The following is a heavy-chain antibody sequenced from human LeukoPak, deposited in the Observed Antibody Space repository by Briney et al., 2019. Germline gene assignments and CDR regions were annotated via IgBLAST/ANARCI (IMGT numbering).Heavy chain of an antibody. J-gene: IGHJ4*02. V-gene: IGHV3-74*01. CDR3: ARGGWGTGTDY. D-gene: IGHD1-1*01. Sequence: GGSLRLSCAASGFTFSSYWMHWVRQAPGKGLVWVSRVNNDGSSSTYADSVKGRFTISRDNAKNTIYLQMNSLRAEDTAVYYCARGGWGTGTDYWGQGTLVTVSS. CDR1: GFTFSSYW. CDR2: VNNDGSSS.